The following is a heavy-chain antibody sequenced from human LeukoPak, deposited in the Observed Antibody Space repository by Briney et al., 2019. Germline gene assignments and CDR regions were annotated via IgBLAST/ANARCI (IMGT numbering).Heavy chain of an antibody. CDR2: ISAYNGNT. J-gene: IGHJ6*03. D-gene: IGHD3-3*01. CDR3: ARLAGDYDFWSGYHYYYYMDV. CDR1: GYTFTSYG. V-gene: IGHV1-18*01. Sequence: ASVKDSCKAAGYTFTSYGISWVRQAPGQGLEWMGWISAYNGNTNYAQKLQGRVTMTTDTSTSTAYMELRSLRSDDTAVYYCARLAGDYDFWSGYHYYYYMDVWGKGTTVTVSS.